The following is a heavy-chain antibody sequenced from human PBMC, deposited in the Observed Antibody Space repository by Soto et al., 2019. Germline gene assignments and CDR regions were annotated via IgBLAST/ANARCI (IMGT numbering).Heavy chain of an antibody. V-gene: IGHV1-18*01. D-gene: IGHD6-13*01. CDR3: ARGIRIAPTTDGRFDP. CDR1: GYTFTSYG. Sequence: GASVKVSCKASGYTFTSYGISWVRQAPGQGLEWMGWISAYNGNTNYAQKLQGRVTMTTDTSTSTAYMELRSLRSDDTAVYYCARGIRIAPTTDGRFDPWGQGTLVTVSS. J-gene: IGHJ5*02. CDR2: ISAYNGNT.